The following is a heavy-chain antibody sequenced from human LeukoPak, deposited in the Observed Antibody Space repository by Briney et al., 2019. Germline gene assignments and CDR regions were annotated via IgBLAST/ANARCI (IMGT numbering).Heavy chain of an antibody. J-gene: IGHJ3*02. CDR3: ARRSYCSSISCSDAFDI. CDR1: GFTFSSYD. CDR2: IGTAGDT. V-gene: IGHV3-13*01. Sequence: GGSLRLSCAASGFTFSSYDMHWVRQATGKGLEWVSAIGTAGDTYYPGSVKGRFTISRENAKNSLYLQMNSLRAGDTAVYYCARRSYCSSISCSDAFDIWGQGTMVTVSS. D-gene: IGHD2-2*01.